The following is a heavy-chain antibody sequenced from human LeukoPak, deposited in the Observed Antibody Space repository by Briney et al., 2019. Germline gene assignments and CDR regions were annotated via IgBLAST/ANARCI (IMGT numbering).Heavy chain of an antibody. D-gene: IGHD2-15*01. J-gene: IGHJ6*02. CDR3: AKGGYCSGGSCYDYYYYYGMDV. V-gene: IGHV3-23*01. Sequence: SGGSLRLSCAASGFTFSSYAMSWVRQAPGKGLEWVSAISGSGGSTYYADSVKGRFTISRDNSKNTLYLQMNSLRAEDTAVYYCAKGGYCSGGSCYDYYYYYGMDVWGQGTTVTVSS. CDR2: ISGSGGST. CDR1: GFTFSSYA.